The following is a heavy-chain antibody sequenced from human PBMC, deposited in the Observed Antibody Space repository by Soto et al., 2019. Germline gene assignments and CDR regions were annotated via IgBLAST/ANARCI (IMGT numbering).Heavy chain of an antibody. Sequence: TLXLTXTXXXGSISSXXXXXIRQPPGKGLEWIGYIYYSGRTNYNPSLKSRVTISVDTSKNQXSLKLSSVTAADTAVYYCARTYYYGSGTLYYFDYWGQGTLVTVSS. CDR3: ARTYYYGSGTLYYFDY. J-gene: IGHJ4*02. V-gene: IGHV4-59*01. D-gene: IGHD3-10*01. CDR1: XGSISSXX. CDR2: IYYSGRT.